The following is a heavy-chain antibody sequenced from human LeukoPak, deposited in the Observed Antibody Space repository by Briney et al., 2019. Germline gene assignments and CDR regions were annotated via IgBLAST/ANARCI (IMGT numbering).Heavy chain of an antibody. D-gene: IGHD3-22*01. CDR2: ITPNADRT. V-gene: IGHV3-23*01. J-gene: IGHJ1*01. CDR3: AIMHGYYDGSGYWVQ. CDR1: GFTFGSYG. Sequence: GGSLRLSCAASGFTFGSYGMSWVRQAPGKELEWVSFITPNADRTSYADSVEGRFTISRDNPRNTLYMQMNRLRDEDTAVYYCAIMHGYYDGSGYWVQWGQGTLVTVSS.